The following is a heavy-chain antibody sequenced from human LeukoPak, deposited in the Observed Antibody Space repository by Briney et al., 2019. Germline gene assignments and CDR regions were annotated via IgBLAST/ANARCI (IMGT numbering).Heavy chain of an antibody. Sequence: PGGSLRLSCAASGFTFSSYWMSWVRQAPGKGPEWVANIKQDGSTKYYVDSVKGRFTISRDNAKNSLYLQMNSLKAEDTAVYYCARDQGAHGMDVWGQGTTVTVSS. D-gene: IGHD4/OR15-4a*01. CDR1: GFTFSSYW. CDR2: IKQDGSTK. CDR3: ARDQGAHGMDV. V-gene: IGHV3-7*01. J-gene: IGHJ6*02.